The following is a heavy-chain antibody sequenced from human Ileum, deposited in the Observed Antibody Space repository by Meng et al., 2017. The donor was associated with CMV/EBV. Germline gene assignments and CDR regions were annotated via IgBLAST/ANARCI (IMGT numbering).Heavy chain of an antibody. CDR2: IIPIFGTT. D-gene: IGHD4-23*01. J-gene: IGHJ5*01. V-gene: IGHV1-69*05. Sequence: TFISYALSWVRQAPGQGLEWMGGIIPIFGTTNYAQKFQGRVTITTDESTSTAYMELSSLRSQDTAIYYCARAGLARSGGNSENRFDSWGQGTLVTVSS. CDR3: ARAGLARSGGNSENRFDS. CDR1: TFISYA.